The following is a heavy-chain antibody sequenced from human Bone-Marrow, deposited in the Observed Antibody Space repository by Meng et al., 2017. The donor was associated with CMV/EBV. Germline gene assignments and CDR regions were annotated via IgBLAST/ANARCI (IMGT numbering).Heavy chain of an antibody. CDR3: ARPAGTTGTDYGMDV. D-gene: IGHD1-7*01. CDR1: GYTFTEFY. Sequence: ASVKVSCKASGYTFTEFYIHWVRQAPGQGLEWMGCINPHNGVTNYTHNFKGRFTLTRDTSINTAYMELSRLRSDDAAVYYCARPAGTTGTDYGMDVWGQGTLVTVSS. CDR2: INPHNGVT. J-gene: IGHJ6*02. V-gene: IGHV1-2*02.